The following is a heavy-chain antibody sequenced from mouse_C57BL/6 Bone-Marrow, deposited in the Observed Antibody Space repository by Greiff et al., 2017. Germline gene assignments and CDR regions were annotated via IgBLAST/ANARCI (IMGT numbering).Heavy chain of an antibody. D-gene: IGHD1-1*01. CDR1: GFSFNTYA. CDR3: VGDYDGSSYWFAY. Sequence: EVQRVESGGGLVQPKGSLKLSCAASGFSFNTYAMNWVRQAPGKGLEWVARIRSKSNNYATYYADSVKDRFTISRDDSGSMLYLQMSNLKTEDTAMYYCVGDYDGSSYWFAYWGQGTLVTVSA. J-gene: IGHJ3*01. CDR2: IRSKSNNYAT. V-gene: IGHV10-1*01.